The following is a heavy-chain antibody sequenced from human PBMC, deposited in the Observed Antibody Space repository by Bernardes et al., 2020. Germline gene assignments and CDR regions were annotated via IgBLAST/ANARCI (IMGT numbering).Heavy chain of an antibody. D-gene: IGHD1-26*01. CDR3: ARVLRKGGWFDP. V-gene: IGHV3-21*01. Sequence: GGSLRLSCAASGFTFSSYSMNWVRQAPGKGLEWVSSISSSSSYIYYADSVKGRFTISRDNAKNSLYLQMNSLRAEDTAVYYCARVLRKGGWFDPWGQGTLVTVSS. CDR2: ISSSSSYI. J-gene: IGHJ5*02. CDR1: GFTFSSYS.